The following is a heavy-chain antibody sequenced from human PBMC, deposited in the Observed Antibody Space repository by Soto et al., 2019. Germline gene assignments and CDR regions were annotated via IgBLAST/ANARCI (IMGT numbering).Heavy chain of an antibody. Sequence: QVQLVQSGAEVKEPGASVKVSCRSSGYTFMSHVMHWVRQAPGQRLEWMGWVTGGNGDTKYSQNFQGRVTITRDTSATTAYMELSRLTSEDTAVYYCVRDSGIRGPSGALDYWGQGTLVTVSS. CDR2: VTGGNGDT. D-gene: IGHD1-20*01. CDR1: GYTFMSHV. V-gene: IGHV1-3*01. CDR3: VRDSGIRGPSGALDY. J-gene: IGHJ4*02.